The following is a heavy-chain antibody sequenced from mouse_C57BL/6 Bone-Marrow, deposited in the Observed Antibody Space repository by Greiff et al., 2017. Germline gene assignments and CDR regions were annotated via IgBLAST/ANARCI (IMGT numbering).Heavy chain of an antibody. CDR1: GYTFTSYG. V-gene: IGHV1-81*01. CDR2: IYPSSGST. D-gene: IGHD5-1*01. CDR3: GSEYFWLAD. Sequence: VQLLESGAELVRPGASVKLSCKASGYTFTSYGLSWVKQRTGQGLEWIGEIYPSSGSTYYNEKFKGKATLTEDKSSSTAYMELRSLTSEDSAVYFCGSEYFWLADWGKGTLVTVSA. J-gene: IGHJ3*01.